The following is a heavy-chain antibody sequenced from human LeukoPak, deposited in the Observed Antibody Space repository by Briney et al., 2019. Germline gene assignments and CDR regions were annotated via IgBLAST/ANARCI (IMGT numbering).Heavy chain of an antibody. V-gene: IGHV5-51*01. J-gene: IGHJ4*02. Sequence: GESLKISCKGSGYTFATYWIGWVRQVPGKGLEWMGVIYPTDSDARYSPSFQGQVTISVDKSISTVYLQWNSLKASDGAMYYCGASPSATGTERYYWGQGTLVTVSS. CDR2: IYPTDSDA. CDR1: GYTFATYW. CDR3: GASPSATGTERYY. D-gene: IGHD6-13*01.